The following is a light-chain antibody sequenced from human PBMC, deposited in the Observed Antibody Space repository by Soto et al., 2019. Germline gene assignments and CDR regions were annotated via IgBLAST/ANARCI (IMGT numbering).Light chain of an antibody. CDR1: QSVDSRY. CDR2: AVS. V-gene: IGKV3-20*01. Sequence: DIVLTQSPGTLSLSXXERATLSCRASQSVDSRYLAWYQQKPGQAPRLVIHAVSRRATGIPDRFSGSGSGTDFTLTISRLEPEDFAEYYCQQYGSSPRYSFGQGTKLEIK. J-gene: IGKJ2*03. CDR3: QQYGSSPRYS.